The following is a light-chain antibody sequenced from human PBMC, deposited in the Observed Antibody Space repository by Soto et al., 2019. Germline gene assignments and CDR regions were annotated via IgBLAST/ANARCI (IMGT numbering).Light chain of an antibody. J-gene: IGKJ1*01. CDR3: QQDNDWHPRGT. CDR1: QSVTVT. Sequence: EIVMTQSPATLSLSPGERATLSCRASQSVTVTLAWYQQKPGQAPRLLIYRASTRATGIPARSSGGGSGTEFALTIGSLQSEDFAVYICQQDNDWHPRGTLVQGTKVEIK. V-gene: IGKV3-15*01. CDR2: RAS.